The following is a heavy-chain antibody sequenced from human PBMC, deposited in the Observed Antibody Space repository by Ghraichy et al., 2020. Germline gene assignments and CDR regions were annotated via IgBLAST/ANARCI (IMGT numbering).Heavy chain of an antibody. CDR3: ARGHADYGDYVDFDN. CDR2: TYYRSKWYN. Sequence: SETLSLTCAISGDSASSNSVTWNWIRQSPSRGLEWLGRTYYRSKWYNEYAVSVKSRVTINPDTSKNQFSLQLNSVTPEDAAVYYCARGHADYGDYVDFDNWGQGTLVTVSS. V-gene: IGHV6-1*01. J-gene: IGHJ4*02. D-gene: IGHD4-17*01. CDR1: GDSASSNSVT.